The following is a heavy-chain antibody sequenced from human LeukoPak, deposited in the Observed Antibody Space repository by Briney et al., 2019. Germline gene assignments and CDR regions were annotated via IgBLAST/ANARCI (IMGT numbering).Heavy chain of an antibody. CDR1: GYTFTSYY. D-gene: IGHD1-14*01. CDR2: INPSGGDT. V-gene: IGHV1-46*01. CDR3: AREVMDNLRFDY. J-gene: IGHJ4*02. Sequence: GASVKVSFKASGYTFTSYYMHWVRQAPGQGLEWMGIINPSGGDTSYAQKLQGRLTMTRDTSTNTVYMELSSLRSEDTAVYYCAREVMDNLRFDYWGQGTLVTVSS.